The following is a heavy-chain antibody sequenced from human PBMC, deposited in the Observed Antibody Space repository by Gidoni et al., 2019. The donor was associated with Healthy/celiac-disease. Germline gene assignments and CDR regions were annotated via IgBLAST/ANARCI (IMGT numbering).Heavy chain of an antibody. Sequence: QLPLVQSGPEVKTPGASVKVSCMASGYTFTDYYMHWVRQAPGQGLEWMGWINPNSGGTNYAQKFQGRVTMTRDTSISTAYMELSRLRSDETAVYYCARESVRDSSFDYWGQGTLVTVSS. CDR1: GYTFTDYY. D-gene: IGHD2-21*01. CDR3: ARESVRDSSFDY. CDR2: INPNSGGT. J-gene: IGHJ4*02. V-gene: IGHV1-2*02.